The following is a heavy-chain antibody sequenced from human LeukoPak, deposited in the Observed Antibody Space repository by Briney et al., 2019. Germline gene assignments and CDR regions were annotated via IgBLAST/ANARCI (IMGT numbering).Heavy chain of an antibody. CDR3: ARASSGWYGNFDY. Sequence: GGSLRLSCAASGFTFSSYSMNWVRQAPGRGLEWVSSISSSSSYIYYADSVKGRFTISRDNAKNSLYLQMNSLRAEDTAVYYCARASSGWYGNFDYWGQGTLLTVSS. D-gene: IGHD6-19*01. J-gene: IGHJ4*02. CDR1: GFTFSSYS. V-gene: IGHV3-21*01. CDR2: ISSSSSYI.